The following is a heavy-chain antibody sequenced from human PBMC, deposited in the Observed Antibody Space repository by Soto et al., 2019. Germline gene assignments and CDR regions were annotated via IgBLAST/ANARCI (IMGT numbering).Heavy chain of an antibody. CDR2: ISGSGGST. CDR3: AKRGYYDFWSSYGMDV. CDR1: GFTFSSYA. Sequence: GGSLRLSCAASGFTFSSYAMSWVRQAPGKGLEWVSAISGSGGSTSYAVSVKGRFTISRDNSKNTLYLQMNSLRAEDTAVYYCAKRGYYDFWSSYGMDVWGQGTTVTVSS. J-gene: IGHJ6*02. D-gene: IGHD3-3*01. V-gene: IGHV3-23*01.